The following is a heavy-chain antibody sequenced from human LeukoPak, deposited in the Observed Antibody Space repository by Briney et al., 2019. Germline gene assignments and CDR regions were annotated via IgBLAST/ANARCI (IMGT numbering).Heavy chain of an antibody. J-gene: IGHJ4*02. Sequence: PGRSLRLSCAASGFTFDDYAMHWVRQAPGKGLEWVSGISWNSGSIGYADSVKGRFTISRDNAKNSPYLQMNSLRAEDTALYYCAKDRRFGELLPYYFDYWGQGTLVTVSS. CDR2: ISWNSGSI. CDR3: AKDRRFGELLPYYFDY. D-gene: IGHD3-10*01. V-gene: IGHV3-9*01. CDR1: GFTFDDYA.